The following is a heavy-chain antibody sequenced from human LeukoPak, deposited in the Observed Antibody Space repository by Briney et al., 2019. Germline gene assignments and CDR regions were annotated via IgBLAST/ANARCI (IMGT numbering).Heavy chain of an antibody. V-gene: IGHV1-69*13. D-gene: IGHD2-2*01. CDR2: IIPIFGTA. Sequence: SVKVSFKASGGTFSSYAISWVRQAPGQGLEWMGGIIPIFGTANYAQKFQGRVTITADESTSTAYMELSSLRSEDTAVYYCARGSSPLGYCSSTSCYDFDYWGQGTLVTVSS. J-gene: IGHJ4*02. CDR1: GGTFSSYA. CDR3: ARGSSPLGYCSSTSCYDFDY.